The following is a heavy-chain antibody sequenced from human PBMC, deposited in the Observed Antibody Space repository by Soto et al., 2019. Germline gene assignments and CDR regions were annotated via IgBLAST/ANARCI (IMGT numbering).Heavy chain of an antibody. CDR3: AKDYISSPENWFDP. CDR1: GFTFDDYA. CDR2: ISWNSGSI. V-gene: IGHV3-9*01. D-gene: IGHD6-13*01. J-gene: IGHJ5*02. Sequence: EVQLVESGGGLVQPGRSLRLSCAASGFTFDDYAMHWVRQAPGKGLEWVAGISWNSGSIGYADSVKGRFTISRDNAKNSLYMQMNSLRAEDTALYYCAKDYISSPENWFDPWGQGTLVTVSS.